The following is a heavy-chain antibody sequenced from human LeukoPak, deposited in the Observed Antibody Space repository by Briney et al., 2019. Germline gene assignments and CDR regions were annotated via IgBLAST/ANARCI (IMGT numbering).Heavy chain of an antibody. J-gene: IGHJ6*02. CDR2: THDHGST. CDR1: GGSVSSSGHF. CDR3: GKGYYGMDV. V-gene: IGHV4-61*08. Sequence: SETLSLTCTVSGGSVSSSGHFWNWVRQTPGKGLEWIGYTHDHGSTNYNPSLKSRVTISIDTSQNQFSLKLSSVTAADTAVYYCGKGYYGMDVWGQGTTVIVSS.